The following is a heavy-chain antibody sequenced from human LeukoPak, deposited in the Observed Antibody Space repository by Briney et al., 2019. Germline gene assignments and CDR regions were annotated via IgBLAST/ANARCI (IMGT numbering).Heavy chain of an antibody. V-gene: IGHV1-46*01. CDR3: ARAKQHTVRGDHYYYYYMDV. CDR1: GYTFTSYY. J-gene: IGHJ6*03. D-gene: IGHD3-10*01. CDR2: INPSGGST. Sequence: ASVKVSRKASGYTFTSYYMHWVRQAPGQGLEWMGIINPSGGSTSYAQKFQGRVTMTRDTSTSTVYMELSSLRSEDTAVYYCARAKQHTVRGDHYYYYYMDVWGKGTTVTVSS.